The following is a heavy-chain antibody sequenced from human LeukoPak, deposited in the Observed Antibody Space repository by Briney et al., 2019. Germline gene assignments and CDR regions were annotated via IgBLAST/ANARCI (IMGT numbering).Heavy chain of an antibody. Sequence: TSETLSLTCAVSGGSISSYYWSWIRQPPGKGLEWIGYIYYSGSTNYNPSLKSRVTISVDTSKNQFSLKLSSVTAADTAVYYCARGMLVGATIDYWGQGTLVTVSS. CDR3: ARGMLVGATIDY. CDR1: GGSISSYY. V-gene: IGHV4-59*01. CDR2: IYYSGST. J-gene: IGHJ4*02. D-gene: IGHD1-26*01.